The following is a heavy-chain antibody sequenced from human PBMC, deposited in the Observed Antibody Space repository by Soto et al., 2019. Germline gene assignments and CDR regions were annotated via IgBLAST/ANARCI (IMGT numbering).Heavy chain of an antibody. J-gene: IGHJ6*02. Sequence: EASVKVSCKASGGTFSSYAISWVRQAPGQGLEWMGGIIPIFGTANYAQKFQGRVTITADESTSTAYMELSSLRSEDTAVYYCARGRRWELFYGMDVWGQGTTVTVSS. CDR1: GGTFSSYA. D-gene: IGHD1-26*01. V-gene: IGHV1-69*13. CDR2: IIPIFGTA. CDR3: ARGRRWELFYGMDV.